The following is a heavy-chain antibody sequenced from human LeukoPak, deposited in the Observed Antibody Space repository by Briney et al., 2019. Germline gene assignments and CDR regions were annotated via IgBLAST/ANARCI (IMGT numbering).Heavy chain of an antibody. J-gene: IGHJ6*03. CDR1: GYTFTSYY. CDR3: AREENDILTGYYIIHYYMDV. D-gene: IGHD3-9*01. V-gene: IGHV1-46*01. Sequence: ASVKVSCKASGYTFTSYYMHWVRQAPGQGLEWMGIINPSGGSTSYAQKFQGRVTMTRDTSTSTVYMELSSLRSEDTAVYYCAREENDILTGYYIIHYYMDVWGKGTTVTVSS. CDR2: INPSGGST.